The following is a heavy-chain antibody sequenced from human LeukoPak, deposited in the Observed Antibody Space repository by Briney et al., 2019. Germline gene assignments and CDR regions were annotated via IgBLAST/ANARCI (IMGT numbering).Heavy chain of an antibody. CDR3: ARFPDIVATDWVAPADDY. Sequence: PSETLSLTCTVSGGSVSSGSYYWSCIRQPPGKGLEWIGYIYYSGSTNYNPSLKSRVTISVDTSKNQFSLKLSSVTAADTAVYYCARFPDIVATDWVAPADDYWGQGTLVTVSS. D-gene: IGHD5-12*01. CDR2: IYYSGST. V-gene: IGHV4-61*01. CDR1: GGSVSSGSYY. J-gene: IGHJ4*02.